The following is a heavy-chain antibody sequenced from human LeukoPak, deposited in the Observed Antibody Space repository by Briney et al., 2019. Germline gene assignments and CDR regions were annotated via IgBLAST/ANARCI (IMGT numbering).Heavy chain of an antibody. D-gene: IGHD3-10*02. J-gene: IGHJ6*04. CDR1: GFPYSSYE. CDR3: AELGITMIGGV. V-gene: IGHV3-48*03. CDR2: ISSSVSTI. Sequence: GGSLRLSCAASGFPYSSYEMNWVRQAPGKGLEWVSYISSSVSTIYYADSVKGRFTISRENAKNSLYLQMNSLRAEDTAVYYCAELGITMIGGVWGKGTTVTISS.